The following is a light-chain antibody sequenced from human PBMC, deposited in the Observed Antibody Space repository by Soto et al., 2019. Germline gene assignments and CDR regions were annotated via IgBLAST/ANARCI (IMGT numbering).Light chain of an antibody. CDR3: QQYGSSPPYT. V-gene: IGKV3-20*01. Sequence: EIVLTQSPGTLSLSPGERATLSCSASQSVSSSYLAWYQQKPGQAPRLLIYGASSRATGIPDRFSGSGSGKDFTLTISRLEPEDFAVYYWQQYGSSPPYTFGQGTKLEI. CDR1: QSVSSSY. CDR2: GAS. J-gene: IGKJ2*01.